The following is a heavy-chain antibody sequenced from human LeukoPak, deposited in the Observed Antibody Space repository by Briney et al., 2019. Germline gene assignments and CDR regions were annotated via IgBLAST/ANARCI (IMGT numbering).Heavy chain of an antibody. D-gene: IGHD5-18*01. CDR2: INPSGGST. CDR3: ARETPMDTAMVLQSVGAFDY. V-gene: IGHV1-46*01. J-gene: IGHJ4*02. Sequence: GASVKVSCKASGYTFTSYYMHWVRQAPGQGLEWMGIINPSGGSTSYAQKFQGRVTMTRDMSTSTVYMELSSLSSEDTAVYYCARETPMDTAMVLQSVGAFDYWGQGTLVTVSS. CDR1: GYTFTSYY.